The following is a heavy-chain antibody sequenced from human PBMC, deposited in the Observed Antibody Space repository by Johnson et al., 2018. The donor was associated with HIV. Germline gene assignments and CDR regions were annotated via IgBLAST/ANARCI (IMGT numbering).Heavy chain of an antibody. CDR2: INWNGGST. J-gene: IGHJ3*02. CDR3: ARGSRWLLWPGSSFDI. Sequence: VQLVESGGGVVRPGGSLRLSCAVSGFTFDDYGMSWVRQVPGKGLEWVSGINWNGGSTGYAASVKGRFPISRDNGKNSLYLQMNSLRAEDTALYYCARGSRWLLWPGSSFDIWGQGTMVTVSS. D-gene: IGHD5-24*01. CDR1: GFTFDDYG. V-gene: IGHV3-20*04.